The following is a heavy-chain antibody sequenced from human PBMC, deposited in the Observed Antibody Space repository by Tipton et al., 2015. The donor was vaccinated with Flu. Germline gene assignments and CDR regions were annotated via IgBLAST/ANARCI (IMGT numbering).Heavy chain of an antibody. Sequence: SLRLSCAASGFTFSSYGMHWVRQAPGKGLEWVAVISYDGSNKYYADSVKGRFTISRDNSKNTLYLQMNSLRAEDTAVYYCAKDVDYGEEDYWGQGTLVTVSS. CDR1: GFTFSSYG. J-gene: IGHJ4*02. V-gene: IGHV3-30*18. CDR2: ISYDGSNK. CDR3: AKDVDYGEEDY. D-gene: IGHD4-17*01.